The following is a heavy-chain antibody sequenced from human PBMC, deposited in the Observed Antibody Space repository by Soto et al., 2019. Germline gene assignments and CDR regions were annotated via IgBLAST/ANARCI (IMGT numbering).Heavy chain of an antibody. V-gene: IGHV1-18*01. CDR1: GYTFTRYG. Sequence: QVQLVQPGAEVKKPGASLKVSCKASGYTFTRYGISGVRQAPGQGLEWMGWISAYNGNTNYAQKLQGRVTMSTDTSRSTAYMELRGLRSDDTAVYYCARVKGGSYSPYERLDYYYGMDVWGQGTTGTFAS. CDR2: ISAYNGNT. D-gene: IGHD1-26*01. CDR3: ARVKGGSYSPYERLDYYYGMDV. J-gene: IGHJ6*01.